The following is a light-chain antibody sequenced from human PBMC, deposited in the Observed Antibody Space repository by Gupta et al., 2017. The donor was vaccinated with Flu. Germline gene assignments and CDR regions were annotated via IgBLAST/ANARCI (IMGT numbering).Light chain of an antibody. J-gene: IGKJ4*01. CDR3: QQDYTSPVT. V-gene: IGKV4-1*01. CDR2: WAS. CDR1: QSLVHTNNKNY. Sequence: DIVMTQSPDSLAVSLGERATINCKPSQSLVHTNNKNYLAWHQQRPGQPPRLLISWASTRESGVPDRFSGSGSGTDFNLTISSLQAEDVAVYYCQQDYTSPVTFGGGTKVEIK.